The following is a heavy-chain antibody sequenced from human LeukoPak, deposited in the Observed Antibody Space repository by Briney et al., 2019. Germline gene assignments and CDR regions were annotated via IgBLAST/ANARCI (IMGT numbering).Heavy chain of an antibody. Sequence: GGSLRLSCAASGFTFSSYDMHWVRQATGEGLEWVSVIGTAGNTYYPGSVKGRFTISRENAKNSLYLQMNSLRAGDTAVYYCARGEAMSWFDPWGEGTLVTVSS. CDR1: GFTFSSYD. V-gene: IGHV3-13*01. CDR3: ARGEAMSWFDP. D-gene: IGHD5-18*01. CDR2: IGTAGNT. J-gene: IGHJ5*02.